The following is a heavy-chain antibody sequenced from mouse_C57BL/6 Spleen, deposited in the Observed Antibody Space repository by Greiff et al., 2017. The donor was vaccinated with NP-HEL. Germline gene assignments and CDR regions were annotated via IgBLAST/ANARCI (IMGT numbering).Heavy chain of an antibody. J-gene: IGHJ3*01. Sequence: VQLQQSGAELARPGASVKLSCKASGYTFTSYGISWVKQRTGQGLEWIGEIYPRSGNTYYNEKFKGKATLTADKSSSTAYMELRSLTSEDSAVYFCARPSSGYSFVSYWGKGTLVTVSA. CDR1: GYTFTSYG. D-gene: IGHD3-2*02. CDR2: IYPRSGNT. V-gene: IGHV1-81*01. CDR3: ARPSSGYSFVSY.